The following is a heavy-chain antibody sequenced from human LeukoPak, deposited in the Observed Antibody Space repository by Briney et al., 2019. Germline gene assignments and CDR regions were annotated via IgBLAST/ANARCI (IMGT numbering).Heavy chain of an antibody. J-gene: IGHJ5*02. CDR1: GYSISSGFL. D-gene: IGHD2-2*02. Sequence: KPSETLSLTCTVSGYSISSGFLWAWLRQPPGKGLEWIGNIFHSGGTYYSPSLKSRVTISVDTSKNQFFLNLNSVTAADTAVYYCARVGCSSPTCYNRGDNWFDPWGQGTLVTVSS. V-gene: IGHV4-38-2*02. CDR2: IFHSGGT. CDR3: ARVGCSSPTCYNRGDNWFDP.